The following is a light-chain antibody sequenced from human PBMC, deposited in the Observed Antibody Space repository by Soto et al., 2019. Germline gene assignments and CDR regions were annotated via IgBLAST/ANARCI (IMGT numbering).Light chain of an antibody. J-gene: IGKJ5*01. CDR3: QQYYSYPRIT. V-gene: IGKV1-8*01. CDR2: AAS. CDR1: QGISSY. Sequence: AIRMTQSPSSLSASTGDRVTITCRASQGISSYLAWYQQKPGKAPKLLIYAASTLQSGVPSRFSGSGSGTDFTLTISCLQSEDFATYYCQQYYSYPRITFGQGTHWRL.